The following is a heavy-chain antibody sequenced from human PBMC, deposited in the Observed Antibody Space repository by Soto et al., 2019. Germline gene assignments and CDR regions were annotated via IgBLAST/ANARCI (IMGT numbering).Heavy chain of an antibody. J-gene: IGHJ4*02. V-gene: IGHV1-3*01. CDR1: GYTFTSYA. Sequence: ASVKVSCKASGYTFTSYAMHWVRQAPGQRLEWMGWINAGNGNTKHSQKFQGRVTITADESTSTAYMELSSLRSEDTAVYYCARAPDYWGQGTLVTVSS. CDR3: ARAPDY. CDR2: INAGNGNT.